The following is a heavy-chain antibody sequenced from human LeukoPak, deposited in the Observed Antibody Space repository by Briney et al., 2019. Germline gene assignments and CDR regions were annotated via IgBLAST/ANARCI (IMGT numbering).Heavy chain of an antibody. D-gene: IGHD2-15*01. Sequence: PGRSLRLSCAASGFTLRTYSIHWVRQAPGKGLEWVTVVSADGRTQLYSDSVKGRFTISRDNSLNTLHLQMNSLRTEDTAVYYCARVEEWWYWGQGTLVTVSS. V-gene: IGHV3-30*03. CDR1: GFTLRTYS. CDR2: VSADGRTQ. CDR3: ARVEEWWY. J-gene: IGHJ4*02.